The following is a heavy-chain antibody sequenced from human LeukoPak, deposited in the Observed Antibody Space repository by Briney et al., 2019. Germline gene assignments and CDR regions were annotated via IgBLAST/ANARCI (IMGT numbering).Heavy chain of an antibody. V-gene: IGHV3-21*01. CDR2: ISSSYNYI. D-gene: IGHD3-22*01. CDR3: ARFWLYYYDSSGYYFDY. J-gene: IGHJ4*02. CDR1: GFTFSSYS. Sequence: GGSLRLSCAGSGFTFSSYSMNWVRQAPGKGLEWVSSISSSYNYIYYADSVKGRFTISRDNAKNSLYLQMNSLRAEDTAVYYCARFWLYYYDSSGYYFDYWGQGTLVTVSS.